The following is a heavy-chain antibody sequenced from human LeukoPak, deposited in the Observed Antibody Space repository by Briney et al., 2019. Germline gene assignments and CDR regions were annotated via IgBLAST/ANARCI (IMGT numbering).Heavy chain of an antibody. Sequence: QPGGSLRLSCAASGFTFSDCDMHWVRQAPGKGLEWVGRIGGKPKGNATAYAASVKGTFTISRDESKNTAYLQMNSLRPEDKAVYYCTTYSSGHYRGQGTLVTVSS. CDR1: GFTFSDCD. CDR3: TTYSSGHY. D-gene: IGHD6-19*01. J-gene: IGHJ4*02. CDR2: IGGKPKGNAT. V-gene: IGHV3-73*01.